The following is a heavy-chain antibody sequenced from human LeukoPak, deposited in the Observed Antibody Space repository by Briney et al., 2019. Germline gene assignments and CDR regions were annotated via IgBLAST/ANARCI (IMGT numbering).Heavy chain of an antibody. Sequence: GASVKVSCKASGYTFTSHGFSWVRQAPGQGLEWMGWINTYIGNTNYAQKFQGRVTVTTDTSTSTAYMELRSLRSDDTAVYYCARDDYYDSSGYYTLWGRGTLVTVSS. J-gene: IGHJ2*01. CDR3: ARDDYYDSSGYYTL. D-gene: IGHD3-22*01. CDR2: INTYIGNT. CDR1: GYTFTSHG. V-gene: IGHV1-18*01.